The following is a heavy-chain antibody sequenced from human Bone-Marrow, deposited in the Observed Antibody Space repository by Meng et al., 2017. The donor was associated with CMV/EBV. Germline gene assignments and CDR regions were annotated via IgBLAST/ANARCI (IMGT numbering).Heavy chain of an antibody. CDR1: GFPFRRHW. CDR2: INQDGSEK. J-gene: IGHJ4*02. CDR3: ASESVKVGVTIAYYFDD. D-gene: IGHD1-26*01. Sequence: GESLKISCVVSGFPFRRHWMSWVRQAPGKGLEWVANINQDGSEKYYVDSVKGRFTISRDNAKNSLYLQMNSLRAEDTAVYYCASESVKVGVTIAYYFDDWGQGTLVTVSS. V-gene: IGHV3-7*01.